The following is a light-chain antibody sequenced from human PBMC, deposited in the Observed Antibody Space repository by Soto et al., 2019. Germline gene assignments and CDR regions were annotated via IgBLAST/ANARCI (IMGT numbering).Light chain of an antibody. CDR2: KVS. Sequence: TQSPLSLPVTLGQPASICCRTSQGFVYSGGETYLSWFHQRPGQSPRRLIDKVSNRASGVPDSSSGSGSGSNFTLPISSVEPADIGVYYCMQGIHCPPLYTFGQGTKLEIK. J-gene: IGKJ2*01. CDR1: QGFVYSGGETY. V-gene: IGKV2-30*01. CDR3: MQGIHCPPLYT.